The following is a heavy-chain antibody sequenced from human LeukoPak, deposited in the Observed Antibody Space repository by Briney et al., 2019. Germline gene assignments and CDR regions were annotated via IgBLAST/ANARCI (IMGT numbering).Heavy chain of an antibody. CDR1: GGTFSSYA. CDR2: IIPIFGTA. D-gene: IGHD2-2*02. J-gene: IGHJ4*02. V-gene: IGHV1-69*13. CDR3: ARGKGYCSSTTCYTGSRSLDY. Sequence: ASVKVSCKASGGTFSSYAISWVRQAPGQGLEWMGGIIPIFGTANYAQKFQGRVTITADESTSTAYMELSSLRSEDTAVYYCARGKGYCSSTTCYTGSRSLDYWAREPWSPSPQ.